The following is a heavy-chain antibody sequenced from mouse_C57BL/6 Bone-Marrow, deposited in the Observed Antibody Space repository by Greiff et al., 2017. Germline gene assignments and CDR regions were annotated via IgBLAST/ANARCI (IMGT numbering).Heavy chain of an antibody. CDR3: ATTMITTRGYYYAMDY. CDR2: LYPSDSET. CDR1: GYTFTSYW. Sequence: QVQLQQPGAELVRPGSSVKLSCKASGYTFTSYWMAWVKQRPGQGLEWIGNLYPSDSETHYNQKFKDKATLTVDKSSSTAYMQLSSLTSEDSAVYYCATTMITTRGYYYAMDYWGQGTSVTVSS. J-gene: IGHJ4*01. D-gene: IGHD2-4*01. V-gene: IGHV1-61*01.